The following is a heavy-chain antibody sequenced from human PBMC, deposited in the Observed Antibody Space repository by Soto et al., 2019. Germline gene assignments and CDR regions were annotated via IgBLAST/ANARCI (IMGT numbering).Heavy chain of an antibody. Sequence: PXATLSLTCTVSGGSFSSSSFYWSWLRQSPGRGLEWIGYIHDSYSTNYSPSLKSRVTISVDTSKNQFALRLRSVTTADTAVYYCARVPSRPLTADDKGDWIPYYAMDVWGQGTTVTVSS. CDR1: GGSFSSSSFY. J-gene: IGHJ6*02. V-gene: IGHV4-61*01. CDR3: ARVPSRPLTADDKGDWIPYYAMDV. CDR2: IHDSYST. D-gene: IGHD1-1*01.